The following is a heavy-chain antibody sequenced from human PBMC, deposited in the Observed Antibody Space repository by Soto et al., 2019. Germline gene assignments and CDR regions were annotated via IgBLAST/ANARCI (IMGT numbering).Heavy chain of an antibody. CDR3: ARDRNVLMVYAYPTPFDY. CDR2: ISAYNGNT. D-gene: IGHD2-8*01. J-gene: IGHJ4*02. V-gene: IGHV1-18*01. CDR1: GYTFTSYG. Sequence: QVQLVQSGAEVKKPGASVKVSCKASGYTFTSYGISWVRQAPGQGLEWMGWISAYNGNTNYAQKLQGRVTMTTDTSTSTAYMELRSLRSDDTAVYYCARDRNVLMVYAYPTPFDYWGQGTLVTVSS.